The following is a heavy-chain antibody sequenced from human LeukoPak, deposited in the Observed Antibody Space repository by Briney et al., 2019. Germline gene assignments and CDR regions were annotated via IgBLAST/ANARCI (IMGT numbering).Heavy chain of an antibody. CDR1: GFTFDDFA. J-gene: IGHJ4*02. CDR2: VSWNSASI. CDR3: AKLDGYAN. V-gene: IGHV3-9*03. D-gene: IGHD5-24*01. Sequence: PGGSLRLSCAASGFTFDDFAMHWVRQAPGKGLEWVSGVSWNSASIGYADSVKGRFTISRDNAKNSLYLQMNSLRAEDMALYYCAKLDGYANLGQGTLVTVSS.